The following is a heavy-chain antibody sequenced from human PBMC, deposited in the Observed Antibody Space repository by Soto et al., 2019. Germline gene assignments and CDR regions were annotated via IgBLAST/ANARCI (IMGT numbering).Heavy chain of an antibody. V-gene: IGHV4-34*01. Sequence: QVQLQQWGAGLLKPSETLSLTCAVYGGSFSGYYWSWIRQPPGKGLEWIGEINHSGSTNYNPSLKSRVTISVDTSKTQFSLKLSSVTAADTAVYYCARKRRYSSGWYNYFDYWGQGTLVTVSS. CDR2: INHSGST. CDR3: ARKRRYSSGWYNYFDY. D-gene: IGHD6-19*01. CDR1: GGSFSGYY. J-gene: IGHJ4*02.